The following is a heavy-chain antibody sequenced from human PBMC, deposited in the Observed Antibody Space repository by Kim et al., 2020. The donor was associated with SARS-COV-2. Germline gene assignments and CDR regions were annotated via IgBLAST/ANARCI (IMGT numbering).Heavy chain of an antibody. CDR2: ISYDGSNK. CDR1: GFTFSSYG. V-gene: IGHV3-30*18. J-gene: IGHJ6*02. D-gene: IGHD4-4*01. CDR3: AKGNSNYDDYYYGMDV. Sequence: GGSLRLSCAASGFTFSSYGMHWVRQAPGKGLEWVAVISYDGSNKYYADSVKGRFTISRDNSKNTLYLQMNSLRAEDTAVYYCAKGNSNYDDYYYGMDVWGQGTTVTVSS.